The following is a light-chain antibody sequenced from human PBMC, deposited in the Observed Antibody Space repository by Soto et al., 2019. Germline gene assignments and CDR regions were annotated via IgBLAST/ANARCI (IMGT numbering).Light chain of an antibody. CDR1: QSISTN. J-gene: IGKJ1*01. V-gene: IGKV3-15*01. Sequence: EIVMTQSPATLSVSPGERATLSCRASQSISTNLAWYQQTPGQAPRLLIYGASTRATDIPARFSGSGSGTEFTLTISSLQSEDFVVYYCQQYNNWPPWTFGQGTKVEIK. CDR2: GAS. CDR3: QQYNNWPPWT.